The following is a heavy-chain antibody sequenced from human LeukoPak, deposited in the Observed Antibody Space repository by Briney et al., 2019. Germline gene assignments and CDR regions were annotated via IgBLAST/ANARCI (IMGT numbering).Heavy chain of an antibody. V-gene: IGHV4-34*01. CDR1: GFTFDDYG. CDR3: ARLPTAMVYYDAFDI. D-gene: IGHD5-18*01. CDR2: INHSGST. J-gene: IGHJ3*02. Sequence: QTGGSLRLSCAASGFTFDDYGMSWIRQPPGKGLEWIGEINHSGSTNYNPSLKSRVTISVDTSKNQFSLKLSSVTAADTAVYYCARLPTAMVYYDAFDIWGQGTMVTVSS.